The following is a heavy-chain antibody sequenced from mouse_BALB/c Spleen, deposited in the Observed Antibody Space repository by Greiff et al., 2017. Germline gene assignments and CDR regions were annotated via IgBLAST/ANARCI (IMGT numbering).Heavy chain of an antibody. CDR1: GYTFTSYY. CDR3: TREDYDYAFAY. J-gene: IGHJ3*01. V-gene: IGHV1S81*02. CDR2: INPSNGGT. Sequence: QVQLKESGAELVKPGASVKLSCKASGYTFTSYYMYWVKQRPGQGLEWIGEINPSNGGTNFNEKFKSKATLTVDKSSSTAYMQLSSLTSEDSAVYYCTREDYDYAFAYWGQGTLVTVSA. D-gene: IGHD2-4*01.